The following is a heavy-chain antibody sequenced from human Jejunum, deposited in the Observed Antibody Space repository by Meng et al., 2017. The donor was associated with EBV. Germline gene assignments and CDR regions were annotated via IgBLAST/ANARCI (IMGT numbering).Heavy chain of an antibody. V-gene: IGHV3-21*01. J-gene: IGHJ4*02. Sequence: GGSLRPGGSLSLSCSSSVFTFRHDSMTWVRQAPGKGLVCVSYISSGSSFIYYADSVKGRFTISRDDAKNSLSLQMNNLGADDTAVYYCVRDSSFNVHWGQGTLVTVSS. CDR3: VRDSSFNVH. D-gene: IGHD3-16*02. CDR2: ISSGSSFI. CDR1: VFTFRHDS.